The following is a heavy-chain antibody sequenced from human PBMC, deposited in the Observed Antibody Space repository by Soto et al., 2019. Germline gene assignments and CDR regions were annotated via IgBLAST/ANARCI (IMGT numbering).Heavy chain of an antibody. D-gene: IGHD3-16*02. CDR2: TTPDNGNT. CDR1: GYPFAYSP. V-gene: IGHV1-3*01. Sequence: GAPVKVSSKASGYPFAYSPMHWVRQAPGQSLEWVGWTTPDNGNTKYSQNLQGRVTISRDTSASTAYMDLRNLRSEATAVYYCARGLGGDLSGWLYRWGQG. CDR3: ARGLGGDLSGWLYR. J-gene: IGHJ6*01.